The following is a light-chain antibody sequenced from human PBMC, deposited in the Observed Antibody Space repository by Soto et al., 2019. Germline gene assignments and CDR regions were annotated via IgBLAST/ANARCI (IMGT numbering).Light chain of an antibody. J-gene: IGLJ2*01. CDR2: DVS. CDR3: SSYTSRSTLGV. CDR1: NSDIGGYNY. Sequence: QSALTQPASVSGSPGQSITISCTGTNSDIGGYNYVSWYQQHPGKAPKLMIYDVSNRPSGVSYRFSGSKSGNRASLTISGLQAEDEADYYCSSYTSRSTLGVFGGGTKVTVL. V-gene: IGLV2-14*03.